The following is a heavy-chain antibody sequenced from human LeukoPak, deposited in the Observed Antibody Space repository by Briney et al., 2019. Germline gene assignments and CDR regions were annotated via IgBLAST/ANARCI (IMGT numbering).Heavy chain of an antibody. CDR1: GGTINTHY. CDR3: AQEWVDLVRGTLPWFFDV. D-gene: IGHD3-10*01. J-gene: IGHJ2*01. V-gene: IGHV4-4*07. Sequence: SETLSLTCTVSGGTINTHYYNWMRQAAGKGLEWIGRIFPNGDTKYNPSLKSRVTMSVDTSMTQFSLNVRSVTAADTAVYYCAQEWVDLVRGTLPWFFDVWGRGSPVTVST. CDR2: IFPNGDT.